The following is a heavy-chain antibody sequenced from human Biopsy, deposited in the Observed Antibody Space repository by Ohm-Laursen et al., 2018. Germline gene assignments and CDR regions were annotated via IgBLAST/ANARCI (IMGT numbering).Heavy chain of an antibody. CDR1: TGTFDSYG. J-gene: IGHJ4*02. Sequence: VKISCKTSTGTFDSYGVTWVRQAPGQGLEWMGRIIPILRTTTYAPKFQGRVTFTADKSSSTAYPELSSLTSEDTAMFYCAREAIGYQLPCDDWGQGTLVTVSS. D-gene: IGHD2-15*01. CDR3: AREAIGYQLPCDD. CDR2: IIPILRTT. V-gene: IGHV1-69*10.